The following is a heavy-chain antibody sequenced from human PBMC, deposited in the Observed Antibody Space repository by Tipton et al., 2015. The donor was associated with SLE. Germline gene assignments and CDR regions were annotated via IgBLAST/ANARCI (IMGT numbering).Heavy chain of an antibody. V-gene: IGHV4-34*12. Sequence: TLSLTCAVYGGSFNGYFWTWIRQPPGKGLEWIGEIIHSGVTNYNPSLRSRVTISVDVSKNQVSLKLSSVTAADTAVYYCARDQASLGLDFWGQGTLVTVSS. CDR3: ARDQASLGLDF. J-gene: IGHJ4*02. CDR1: GGSFNGYF. CDR2: IIHSGVT.